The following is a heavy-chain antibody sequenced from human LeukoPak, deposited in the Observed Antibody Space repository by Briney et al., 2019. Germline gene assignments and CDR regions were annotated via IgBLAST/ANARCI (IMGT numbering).Heavy chain of an antibody. J-gene: IGHJ6*02. CDR3: TRHSKVTTSSSHYYYGLDV. CDR1: GVSVSTTDYY. Sequence: PQALSLTCTISGVSVSTTDYYWAWIRPPPGKGLEWIGSVYITGRTYTNPSPKRRVTIAVDTSKKQFSLRQSSVTAADTAVYYCTRHSKVTTSSSHYYYGLDVWGQGTTVTVSS. V-gene: IGHV4-39*01. CDR2: VYITGRT. D-gene: IGHD6-6*01.